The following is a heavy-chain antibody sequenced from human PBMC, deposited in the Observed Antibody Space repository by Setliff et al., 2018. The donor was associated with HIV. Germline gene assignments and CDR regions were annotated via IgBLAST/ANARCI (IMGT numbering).Heavy chain of an antibody. D-gene: IGHD6-19*01. Sequence: WASVKVSCKASGYTFTSYGISWVRQAPGQGLEWMGWISAYNGNTNYAQKLQGRVTMTTDASTSTAYMELRSLRSDDTAVYYCARDISGWYRGSFDYWGQGTLVTVSS. CDR1: GYTFTSYG. CDR2: ISAYNGNT. J-gene: IGHJ4*02. V-gene: IGHV1-18*01. CDR3: ARDISGWYRGSFDY.